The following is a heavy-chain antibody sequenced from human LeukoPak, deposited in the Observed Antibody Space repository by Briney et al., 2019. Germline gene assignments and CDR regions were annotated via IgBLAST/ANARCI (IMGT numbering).Heavy chain of an antibody. CDR3: ARETLLWFGIDY. J-gene: IGHJ4*02. V-gene: IGHV4-34*01. CDR2: INHSGST. Sequence: SETLSLTCAVYGGSFSGYYWSWIRQPPGKGLEWIGEINHSGSTNYNPSLKSRVTISVDTSKNQFSLKLSSVTAADTAVYYCARETLLWFGIDYWSQGTLVTVSS. CDR1: GGSFSGYY. D-gene: IGHD3-10*01.